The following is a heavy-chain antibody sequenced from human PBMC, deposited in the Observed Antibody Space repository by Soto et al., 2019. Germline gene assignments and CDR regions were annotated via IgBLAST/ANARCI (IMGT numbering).Heavy chain of an antibody. D-gene: IGHD5-18*01. CDR3: AKVLESTWIQRWSPDYYYYGMDV. Sequence: GGSLRLSCAASGFTFSSYGMHWVRQAPGKGLEWVAVISYDGSNKYYADSVKGRFTISRDNSKNTLYLQMNSLRAEDTAVYYCAKVLESTWIQRWSPDYYYYGMDVWGQGTTVTVSS. CDR2: ISYDGSNK. CDR1: GFTFSSYG. J-gene: IGHJ6*02. V-gene: IGHV3-30*18.